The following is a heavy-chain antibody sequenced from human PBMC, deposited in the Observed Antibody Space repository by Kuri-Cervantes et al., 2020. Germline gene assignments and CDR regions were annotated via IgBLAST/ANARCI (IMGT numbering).Heavy chain of an antibody. J-gene: IGHJ3*02. D-gene: IGHD4-17*01. CDR3: ARGIGDYGDYVFSAFDI. Sequence: SETLSLTCAVSGYSISSGYYWGWIRQPPGKGLEWIGGIYHSGSTYYNPSLKSRVTISVDTSENQFSLKLSSVTAADTAVYYCARGIGDYGDYVFSAFDIWGQGTMVTVSS. CDR2: IYHSGST. V-gene: IGHV4-38-2*01. CDR1: GYSISSGYY.